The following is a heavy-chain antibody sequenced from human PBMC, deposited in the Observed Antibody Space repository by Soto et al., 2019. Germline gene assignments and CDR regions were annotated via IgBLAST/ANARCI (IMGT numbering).Heavy chain of an antibody. D-gene: IGHD2-21*02. J-gene: IGHJ6*02. CDR1: GGSISSGGYY. Sequence: QVQLQESGPGLVKPSQTLSLTCTVSGGSISSGGYYWSRIRQHPGKGLEWIGYIYYYGSTYYNPSLKSRVTISVDTCKNQFSLKLSSVTAADTAVYYCARVCGGDCHYGMDVWGQGTTVTVSS. CDR3: ARVCGGDCHYGMDV. CDR2: IYYYGST. V-gene: IGHV4-31*03.